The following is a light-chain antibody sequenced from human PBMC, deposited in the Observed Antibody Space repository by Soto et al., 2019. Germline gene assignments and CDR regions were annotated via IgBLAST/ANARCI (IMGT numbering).Light chain of an antibody. CDR2: LGS. CDR3: MQALQTPGT. V-gene: IGKV2-28*01. CDR1: QSLLHSNGYNY. Sequence: DIVMTHSPLSLPVTPGEPASISCRSSQSLLHSNGYNYLDWYLQKPGQSPQLLIYLGSNRASGGPDRFSGSGSGTDFTLKISRVEAEDVGVYYGMQALQTPGTFGGGTKVEIK. J-gene: IGKJ4*01.